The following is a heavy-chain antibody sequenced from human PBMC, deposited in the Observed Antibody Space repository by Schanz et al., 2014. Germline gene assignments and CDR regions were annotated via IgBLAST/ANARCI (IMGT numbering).Heavy chain of an antibody. V-gene: IGHV1-46*01. Sequence: QVHLVQSGAEVKKPGASVKVSCKASGYTFTSDSMHWVRQAPGQGLEWMGMINPSGGSTTYAQKFQGRVTMTTDTSTGTAYMELRSLRSDDTALYYCTRGGYSYALSAFDIWGQGTMVTVSS. D-gene: IGHD5-18*01. J-gene: IGHJ3*02. CDR1: GYTFTSDS. CDR3: TRGGYSYALSAFDI. CDR2: INPSGGST.